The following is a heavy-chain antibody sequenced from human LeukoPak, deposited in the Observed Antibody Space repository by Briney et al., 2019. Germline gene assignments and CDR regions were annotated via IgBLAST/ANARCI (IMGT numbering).Heavy chain of an antibody. V-gene: IGHV3-66*03. CDR1: GFPFDRYW. CDR2: IRDSGEA. D-gene: IGHD3/OR15-3a*01. CDR3: ARDRAANQDWVEFDP. Sequence: GGSLRLSCVASGFPFDRYWMSWVRQAPGKGLEWVGLIRDSGEAFYADFARGRFAISRDESENTLYLQMNSLRVEDTAVYFCARDRAANQDWVEFDPWGQGTPVIVSS. J-gene: IGHJ5*02.